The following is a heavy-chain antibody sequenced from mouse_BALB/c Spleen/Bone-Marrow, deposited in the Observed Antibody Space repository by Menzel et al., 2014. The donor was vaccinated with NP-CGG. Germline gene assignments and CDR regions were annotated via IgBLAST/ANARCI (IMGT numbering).Heavy chain of an antibody. D-gene: IGHD4-1*01. J-gene: IGHJ2*01. CDR3: ARNWAFDY. Sequence: EVQLQQSGAELVRSGASVKLSCTGSGFNIKDSYIHWVKQRPGQGLEWIGWIDPENGDTEYAPKFQGKATMTADTSSNTAYLQLSSLTSEDSAVYYCARNWAFDYWGQGTTLTVSS. V-gene: IGHV14-4*02. CDR1: GFNIKDSY. CDR2: IDPENGDT.